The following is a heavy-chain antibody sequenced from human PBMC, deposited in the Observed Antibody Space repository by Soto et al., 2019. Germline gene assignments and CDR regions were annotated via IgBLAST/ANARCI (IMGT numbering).Heavy chain of an antibody. CDR2: MSDDGSKK. J-gene: IGHJ4*02. D-gene: IGHD3-16*01. CDR3: AKELRETGGYYFDC. V-gene: IGHV3-30*18. CDR1: GFSFSKYG. Sequence: QVHLVESGGGVVQPGRSLRLSCAASGFSFSKYGMHWVRQAPGKGLEWVAEMSDDGSKKSYGDSVKGRFTISRDNSKNTLYLLMDSLRPEDTAMYYCAKELRETGGYYFDCWGQGTLVTVSS.